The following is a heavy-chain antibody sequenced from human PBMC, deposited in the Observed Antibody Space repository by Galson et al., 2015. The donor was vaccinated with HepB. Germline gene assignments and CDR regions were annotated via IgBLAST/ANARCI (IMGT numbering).Heavy chain of an antibody. CDR2: IRRLADDGGGG. Sequence: SLRLSCAASGFTFSHLWLIWVRQAQGKGLEWLGRIRRLADDGGGGDYGAPVKGRFIVSKEDSKATVYLEMNSVRTEDTAVYYCASESWYKFDRWGRGTLVPVSS. J-gene: IGHJ4*02. D-gene: IGHD6-13*01. V-gene: IGHV3-15*01. CDR3: ASESWYKFDR. CDR1: GFTFSHLW.